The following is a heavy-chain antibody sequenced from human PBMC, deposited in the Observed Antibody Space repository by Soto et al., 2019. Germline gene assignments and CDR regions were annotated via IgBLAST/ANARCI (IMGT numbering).Heavy chain of an antibody. V-gene: IGHV1-18*01. Sequence: QLLQSGAEVKKPGASVKVSCKASGYIFTNYNITWVRQAPGQGLEWMGWITPYNGNTDYAQRLQGRLTMTTDISTRTAYMELRSLRSDDTAVYFCARDWFSHAFDVWGQGTRVTVSS. D-gene: IGHD3-10*01. CDR2: ITPYNGNT. J-gene: IGHJ3*01. CDR1: GYIFTNYN. CDR3: ARDWFSHAFDV.